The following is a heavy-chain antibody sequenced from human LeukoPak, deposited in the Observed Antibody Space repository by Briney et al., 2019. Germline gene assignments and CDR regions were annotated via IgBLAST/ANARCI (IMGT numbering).Heavy chain of an antibody. CDR2: ISGSGGST. CDR3: AREATDSSFSGFDY. Sequence: PGGSLRLSCAASGFTFSSYAMSWVRQAPGKGLEWVSAISGSGGSTYYADSVKGRFTISRDNAKNSLYLQMNSLRAEDTAVYYCAREATDSSFSGFDYWGQGTLVTVSS. CDR1: GFTFSSYA. V-gene: IGHV3-23*01. D-gene: IGHD6-6*01. J-gene: IGHJ4*02.